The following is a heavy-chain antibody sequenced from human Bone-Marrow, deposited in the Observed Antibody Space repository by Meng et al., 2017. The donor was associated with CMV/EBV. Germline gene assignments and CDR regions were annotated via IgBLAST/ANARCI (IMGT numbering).Heavy chain of an antibody. Sequence: SCATSGFTFINYAMTWVRQAPGKGLEWVSGISGSGGRRDYADSVKGRFTISRDNSKNTLYLQMSSLRVEDTAVYYCAGDVPGDDWFDPWGQGTLVTVSS. V-gene: IGHV3-23*01. CDR3: AGDVPGDDWFDP. CDR1: GFTFINYA. J-gene: IGHJ5*02. D-gene: IGHD3-10*01. CDR2: ISGSGGRR.